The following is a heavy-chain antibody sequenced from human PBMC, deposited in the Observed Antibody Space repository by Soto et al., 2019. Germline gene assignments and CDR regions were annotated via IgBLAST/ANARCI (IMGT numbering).Heavy chain of an antibody. V-gene: IGHV1-18*01. Sequence: QVQLVQSGPEVKKPGASVMLSCKASGYTFTTYGVRWVRQAPGLGLEWMGWISAYYGNTNYAQKFHGRVTMTTDASANTAYRQLRRLRSDDTAVYYCARPEGPIEPMIGEFDFWGQGNLVTVSS. CDR1: GYTFTTYG. D-gene: IGHD3-10*02. CDR3: ARPEGPIEPMIGEFDF. CDR2: ISAYYGNT. J-gene: IGHJ4*02.